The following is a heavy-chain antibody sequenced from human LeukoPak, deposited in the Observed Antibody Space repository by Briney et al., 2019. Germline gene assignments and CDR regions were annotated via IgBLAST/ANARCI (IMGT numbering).Heavy chain of an antibody. V-gene: IGHV1-2*02. Sequence: ASVKVSCKASGPTFTGYYMHWLRQAPGQGLEWMGWINPNSGGTNYARKFQGRVTMTRDTSISTAYMELSRLRSDDTAVYYCARMQWLTTTYFDYWGQGTLVTVSS. CDR2: INPNSGGT. J-gene: IGHJ4*02. D-gene: IGHD6-19*01. CDR3: ARMQWLTTTYFDY. CDR1: GPTFTGYY.